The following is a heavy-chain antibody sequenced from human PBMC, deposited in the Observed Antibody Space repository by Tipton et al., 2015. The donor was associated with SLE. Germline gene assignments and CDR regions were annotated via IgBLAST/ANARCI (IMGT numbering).Heavy chain of an antibody. CDR3: ARIQMGTHYFDS. V-gene: IGHV4-59*01. D-gene: IGHD7-27*01. Sequence: TLSLTCPVSAASISTSYWSWIRQAPGKGLEWIAYIYQNGDTSYNPSLRSRVTISIDTSKKQFSLKVRSVSAADTAVYYCARIQMGTHYFDSWGQGILVTVSS. CDR1: AASISTSY. J-gene: IGHJ4*02. CDR2: IYQNGDT.